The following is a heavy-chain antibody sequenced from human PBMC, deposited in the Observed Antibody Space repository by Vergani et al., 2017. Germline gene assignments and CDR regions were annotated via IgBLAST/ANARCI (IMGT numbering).Heavy chain of an antibody. V-gene: IGHV2-5*01. Sequence: QITLKESGPTLVKPTQTLTLTCTFSGFSLSTNGVGVGWLRQPPGKALEWLALSYWNDDKSYSPSLKSRLTLTKDTSKSQMVLTMTTMDPVDTATYYCAQTMYYDFWCDYSDWCEGSLVAISS. D-gene: IGHD3-3*01. CDR3: AQTMYYDFWCDYSD. CDR1: GFSLSTNGVG. CDR2: SYWNDDK. J-gene: IGHJ4*02.